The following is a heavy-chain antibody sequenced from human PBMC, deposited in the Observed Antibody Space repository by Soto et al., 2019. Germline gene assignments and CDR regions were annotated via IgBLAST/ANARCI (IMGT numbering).Heavy chain of an antibody. CDR3: AKTGCSGGSCYSFSRPDYYYYYMDV. V-gene: IGHV3-23*01. CDR2: ISGSGGST. D-gene: IGHD2-15*01. J-gene: IGHJ6*03. CDR1: GFTFSSYA. Sequence: GGSLRLSCAASGFTFSSYAMSWVRQAPGKGLEWVSAISGSGGSTYYADSVKGRFTISRDNSKNTLYLQMNSLRAEDTAVYYCAKTGCSGGSCYSFSRPDYYYYYMDVWGKGTTVTVSS.